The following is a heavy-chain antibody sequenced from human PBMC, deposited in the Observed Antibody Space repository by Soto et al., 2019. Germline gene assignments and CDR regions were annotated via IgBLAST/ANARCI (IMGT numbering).Heavy chain of an antibody. J-gene: IGHJ4*02. CDR1: GFPFISYG. Sequence: PGGSLRLSCAASGFPFISYGMHWVRQAPGKGLEWVAVIWYDGSNKYYADSVKGRFTISRDNSKDTLYLQMNSLRAEDTAVYYCAREGDQYSYGKKPFDYWGQGTLVTVSS. V-gene: IGHV3-33*01. CDR2: IWYDGSNK. CDR3: AREGDQYSYGKKPFDY. D-gene: IGHD5-18*01.